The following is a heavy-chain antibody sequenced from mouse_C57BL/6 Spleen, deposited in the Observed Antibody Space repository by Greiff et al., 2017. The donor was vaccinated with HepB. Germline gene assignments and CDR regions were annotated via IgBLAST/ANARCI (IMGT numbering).Heavy chain of an antibody. CDR2: ISSGGDYI. J-gene: IGHJ2*01. Sequence: EVKLVESGEGLVKPGGSLKLSCAASGFTFSSYAMSWVRQTPEKRLEWVAYISSGGDYIYYADTVKGRFTISRDNARNTLYLQMSSLKSEDTAMYYCTRLTTVVDFDYWGQGTTLTVSS. D-gene: IGHD1-1*01. CDR3: TRLTTVVDFDY. V-gene: IGHV5-9-1*02. CDR1: GFTFSSYA.